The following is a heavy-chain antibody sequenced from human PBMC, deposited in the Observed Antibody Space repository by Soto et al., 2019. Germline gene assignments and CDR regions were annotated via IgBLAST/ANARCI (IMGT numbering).Heavy chain of an antibody. D-gene: IGHD3-22*01. CDR2: INPNTGGT. CDR1: GYTFTDYF. J-gene: IGHJ4*02. CDR3: AGNYFNGGGYYYVDS. Sequence: QVQLVQSGAEVKKPGASVKVSCEASGYTFTDYFIHWVRQAPGQGLEWMGWINPNTGGTNYAQGFQGRVTITGDTSISTAYLELSSLRSDDTAVYYCAGNYFNGGGYYYVDSWGQGTLVTVSS. V-gene: IGHV1-2*02.